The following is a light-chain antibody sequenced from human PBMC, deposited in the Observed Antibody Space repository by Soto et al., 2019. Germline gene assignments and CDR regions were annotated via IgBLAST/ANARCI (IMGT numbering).Light chain of an antibody. CDR3: LQYYSYPQT. J-gene: IGKJ1*01. CDR2: VAS. CDR1: QAIRND. Sequence: IQLTQSPSSLSASVGDRVTITCRASQAIRNDLAWYQQKPGKAPERLIYVASSLQSGVPSRFSGSGSGTEFSLAITSLQPEDFATYYCLQYYSYPQTFGQGTKVDIK. V-gene: IGKV1-17*01.